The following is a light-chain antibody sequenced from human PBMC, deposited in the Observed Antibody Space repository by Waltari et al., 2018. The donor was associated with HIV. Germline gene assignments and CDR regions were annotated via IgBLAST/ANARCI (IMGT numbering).Light chain of an antibody. CDR1: CSALGAYDS. CDR2: EVI. J-gene: IGLJ3*02. Sequence: SALTQPRAVSGSPGQSVTISCTGTCSALGAYDSVSWYLQHPGKVPKLIIYEVIKRPSGVPDRFSGSKSGNTASLTISGLQTEDEADYFCCSYAGTYTYVLFGGGTKLTVL. V-gene: IGLV2-11*01. CDR3: CSYAGTYTYVL.